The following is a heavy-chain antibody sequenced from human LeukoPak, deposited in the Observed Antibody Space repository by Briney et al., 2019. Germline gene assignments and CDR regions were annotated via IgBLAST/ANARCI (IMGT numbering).Heavy chain of an antibody. V-gene: IGHV4-34*01. CDR3: ARGRYSSSWYPY. CDR1: GGSFSGYY. CDR2: INHSGST. Sequence: PPETLSLTCAVYGGSFSGYYWSWIRQPPGKGLEWIGEINHSGSTNYNPSLKSRVTISVDTSKNQFSLKLSSVTAADTAVYYCARGRYSSSWYPYWGQGTLVTVSS. D-gene: IGHD6-13*01. J-gene: IGHJ4*02.